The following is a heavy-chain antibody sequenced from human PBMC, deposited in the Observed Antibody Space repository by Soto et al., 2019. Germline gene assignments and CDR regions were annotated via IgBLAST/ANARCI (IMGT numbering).Heavy chain of an antibody. J-gene: IGHJ4*02. D-gene: IGHD1-26*01. V-gene: IGHV1-69*01. Sequence: QVQLVQSGAEVKKPGSSVKVSCKASGGTFSSYSINWVRQAPGQVLEWMGEIIPIFGTANYAQKFQGRVTITAVEATSTAYMELSSLRSEDTAVYYCARDGGRHSGGIDYWGQGTLVTVSS. CDR3: ARDGGRHSGGIDY. CDR1: GGTFSSYS. CDR2: IIPIFGTA.